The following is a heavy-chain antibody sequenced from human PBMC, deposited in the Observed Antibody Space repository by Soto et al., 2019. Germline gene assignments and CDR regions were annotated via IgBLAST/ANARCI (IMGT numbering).Heavy chain of an antibody. CDR2: IRSKRYGGTP. Sequence: EVQLVEWGGDLVKPGRSLRLSCTGSGFNFGDYALTWLRQAPGKGLEWVGFIRSKRYGGTPEYAASVKGRFTISRDDSXXXXXXXXXXXXXXXXXXXXXXXXXXXXYGPPFDYVGQGTLVTVSS. J-gene: IGHJ4*02. CDR3: XXXXXXXYGPPFDY. V-gene: IGHV3-49*05. D-gene: IGHD4-17*01. CDR1: GFNFGDYA.